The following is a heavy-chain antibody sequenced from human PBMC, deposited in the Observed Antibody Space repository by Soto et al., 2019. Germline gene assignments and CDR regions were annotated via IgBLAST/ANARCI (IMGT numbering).Heavy chain of an antibody. CDR3: AKAPFLEWLSSIDY. V-gene: IGHV3-30*18. Sequence: GGSLRLSCAASGFTFSSYGMHWVRQAPGKGLEWVAVISYDGSNKYYADSVKGRFTISRDNSKNTLYLQMNSLRAEDTAVYYCAKAPFLEWLSSIDYWGQGTLVTVSS. CDR2: ISYDGSNK. J-gene: IGHJ4*02. CDR1: GFTFSSYG. D-gene: IGHD3-3*02.